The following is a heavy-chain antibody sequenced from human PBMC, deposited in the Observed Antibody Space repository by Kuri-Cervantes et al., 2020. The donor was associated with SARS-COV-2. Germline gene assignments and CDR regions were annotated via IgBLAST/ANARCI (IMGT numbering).Heavy chain of an antibody. J-gene: IGHJ1*01. CDR2: LTNDGSDA. Sequence: GESLKISCVASGFTFSSYWMHWVRQAPGKGLVWVSRLTNDGSDAIFADSVKGRFTISRDNAKNMLYLYMNSLRADDTAVYYCARDGAGLEYFQHWGQGTLVTVSS. CDR1: GFTFSSYW. CDR3: ARDGAGLEYFQH. D-gene: IGHD1-26*01. V-gene: IGHV3-74*01.